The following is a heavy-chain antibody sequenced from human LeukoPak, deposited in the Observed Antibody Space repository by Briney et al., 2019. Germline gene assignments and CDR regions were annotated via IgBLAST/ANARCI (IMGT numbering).Heavy chain of an antibody. V-gene: IGHV3-30*02. CDR3: XXDTPTTGYHLDS. J-gene: IGHJ4*02. D-gene: IGHD1-1*01. Sequence: GGSLRLSCAASGFTLRGYGMHWVRQAPGKGLEWVAFIRYDGSDKSYADSVKGRFTISRDNSENTLYLQINSLRVEDTAVYYCXXDTPTTGYHLDSWGQGTLVTVSS. CDR1: GFTLRGYG. CDR2: IRYDGSDK.